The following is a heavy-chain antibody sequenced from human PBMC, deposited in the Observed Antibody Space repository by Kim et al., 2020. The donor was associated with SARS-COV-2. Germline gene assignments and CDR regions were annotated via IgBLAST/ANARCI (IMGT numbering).Heavy chain of an antibody. D-gene: IGHD3-22*01. Sequence: KSRVTISVDTSKNQFSLKLSSVTAADTAVYYCAGANMYYYDSSGYWGEDYWGQGTLVTVSS. CDR3: AGANMYYYDSSGYWGEDY. J-gene: IGHJ4*02. V-gene: IGHV4-59*01.